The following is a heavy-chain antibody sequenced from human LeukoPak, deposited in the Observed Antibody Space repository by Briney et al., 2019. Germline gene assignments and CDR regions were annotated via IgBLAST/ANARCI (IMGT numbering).Heavy chain of an antibody. V-gene: IGHV1-2*02. Sequence: ASVTVSCKASGYTFTGYYVHWVRQAPGQGLEWMGWINPDSGGTNYAEKFQGRVTMTRDTSISTAYRQLSRLGADDTAVYYCATIRFMDSSSQSEYFQHWGQGTLVTVSS. J-gene: IGHJ1*01. CDR2: INPDSGGT. CDR3: ATIRFMDSSSQSEYFQH. D-gene: IGHD6-13*01. CDR1: GYTFTGYY.